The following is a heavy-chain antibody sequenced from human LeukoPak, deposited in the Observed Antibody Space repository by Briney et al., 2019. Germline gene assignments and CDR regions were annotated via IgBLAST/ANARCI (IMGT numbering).Heavy chain of an antibody. CDR2: ISYDGSNK. Sequence: GGSLRLSCAASGFTFSSYGMHWVRQAPGKGLEWVAVISYDGSNKYYADSVKGRFTISRDNSKNTLYLQMNSLRAEDTAVYYCARDVTTVTTYPNYYYYGMDVWGQGTTVTVSS. CDR1: GFTFSSYG. J-gene: IGHJ6*02. CDR3: ARDVTTVTTYPNYYYYGMDV. V-gene: IGHV3-30*03. D-gene: IGHD4-11*01.